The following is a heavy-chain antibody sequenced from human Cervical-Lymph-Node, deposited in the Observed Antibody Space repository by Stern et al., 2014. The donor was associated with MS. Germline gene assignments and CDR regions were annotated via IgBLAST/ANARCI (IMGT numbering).Heavy chain of an antibody. CDR1: GFIFSNYA. CDR2: VSNEGSKQ. V-gene: IGHV3-30-3*01. J-gene: IGHJ4*02. CDR3: GRDTCRGGGCYFRY. D-gene: IGHD2-15*01. Sequence: QVQLVQSGGGVVQPGRSLRLSCAASGFIFSNYAMHWVRQAPGKGLDWVAFVSNEGSKQFYADSVNGRFTISRDNANNTLYLQMNSLRPEDTAVYYCGRDTCRGGGCYFRYWGQGILITVSS.